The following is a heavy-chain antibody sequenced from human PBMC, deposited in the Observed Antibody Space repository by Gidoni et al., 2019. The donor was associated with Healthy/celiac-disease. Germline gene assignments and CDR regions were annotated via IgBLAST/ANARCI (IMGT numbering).Heavy chain of an antibody. D-gene: IGHD3-10*01. CDR1: GGSFSGYY. CDR3: ARGLLGAGSYSKKGYYYYYGMDV. CDR2: INNSGST. Sequence: QVQLQQWGAGLLKPSETLSLTCAVYGGSFSGYYWRWIRQPPGQGLEWSGEINNSGSTNYNTPSKSRVTILADTSKNKFYSKMSSVIAADTAVFYCARGLLGAGSYSKKGYYYYYGMDVWGQGTTVTVSS. J-gene: IGHJ6*02. V-gene: IGHV4-34*01.